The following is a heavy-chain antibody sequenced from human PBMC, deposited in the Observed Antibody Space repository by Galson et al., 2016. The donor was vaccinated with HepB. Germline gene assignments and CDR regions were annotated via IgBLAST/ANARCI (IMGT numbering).Heavy chain of an antibody. D-gene: IGHD1-26*01. J-gene: IGHJ4*02. Sequence: SLRLSCAASGFTLSNYAMHWVRQAPGKGLEWVAIISYDGSNKYYADPVEGRFTISRDNSKNTLYLQMNSLRADDTAVFYCARDEGRSYSGMDFWGQGTLVTVSS. V-gene: IGHV3-30*04. CDR2: ISYDGSNK. CDR1: GFTLSNYA. CDR3: ARDEGRSYSGMDF.